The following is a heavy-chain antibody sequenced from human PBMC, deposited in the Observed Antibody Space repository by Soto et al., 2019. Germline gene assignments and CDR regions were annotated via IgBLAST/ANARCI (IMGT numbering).Heavy chain of an antibody. Sequence: GGSLRLSCAASGFTFSSYAMSWVRQAPGKGLEWVSSISGSSSNTYYADSVKGRFTISRDNAKNSLYLQMNSLRAEDTAVYYCARVGIAAVRPLGYYYYYMDVWGKGTTVTVSS. CDR2: ISGSSSNT. J-gene: IGHJ6*03. CDR1: GFTFSSYA. CDR3: ARVGIAAVRPLGYYYYYMDV. V-gene: IGHV3-21*01. D-gene: IGHD6-13*01.